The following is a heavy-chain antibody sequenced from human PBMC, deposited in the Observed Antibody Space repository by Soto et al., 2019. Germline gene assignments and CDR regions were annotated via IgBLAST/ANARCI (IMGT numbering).Heavy chain of an antibody. CDR1: GGTFSNYA. J-gene: IGHJ1*01. Sequence: QVQLVQSGAEVKKPGSSVKVSCKASGGTFSNYAINWVRQAPGQGLVWMGGIIPILGTANYGQKFQGVVTITADESTCTAYMELSSLRSEDTAGYYCAGGWGKGWLQSGVQDAGYFHHWGLGTLVTVSS. D-gene: IGHD4-4*01. V-gene: IGHV1-69*12. CDR3: AGGWGKGWLQSGVQDAGYFHH. CDR2: IIPILGTA.